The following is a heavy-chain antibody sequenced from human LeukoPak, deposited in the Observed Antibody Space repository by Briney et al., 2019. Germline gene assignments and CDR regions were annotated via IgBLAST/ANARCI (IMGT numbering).Heavy chain of an antibody. Sequence: GRSLRLSCAASGFTFSSYPMHWVRQAPGKGLEWVSVISYDGSNKYYADSVKGRFTISRDNSKNTLYLQMNSLRAEDTAVYYCARDRTDRAYYYDSSEDAFDIWGQGTMVTVSS. V-gene: IGHV3-30-3*01. D-gene: IGHD3-22*01. CDR1: GFTFSSYP. CDR3: ARDRTDRAYYYDSSEDAFDI. J-gene: IGHJ3*02. CDR2: ISYDGSNK.